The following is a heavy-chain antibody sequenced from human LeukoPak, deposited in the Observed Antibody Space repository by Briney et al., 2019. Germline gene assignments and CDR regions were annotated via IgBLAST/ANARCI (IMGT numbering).Heavy chain of an antibody. CDR3: ATSRGSDGSGNY. CDR1: GXSSSSYY. Sequence: SETLSLTCTVSGXSSSSYYWMWIRQPPGKGLEWIGSYYSGGTNYNPSLKSRVTISVDTSKNQFSLMLSSVTAADTAVYYCATSRGSDGSGNYWGQGTLITVSS. V-gene: IGHV4-59*03. CDR2: YYSGGT. D-gene: IGHD3-10*01. J-gene: IGHJ4*02.